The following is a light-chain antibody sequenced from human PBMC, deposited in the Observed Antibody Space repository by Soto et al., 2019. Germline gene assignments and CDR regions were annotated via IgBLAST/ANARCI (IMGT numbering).Light chain of an antibody. CDR3: SSYAGAVYV. CDR1: SSDVGGYNY. Sequence: QSALTQPPSASGSPGQSVTISCTGTSSDVGGYNYVSWYQQHPGKAPKLMISEVSKRPSGVPDRFSGSKSGNAASLTVSGLQAEDEADYYCSSYAGAVYVFGTGTKLTVL. J-gene: IGLJ1*01. V-gene: IGLV2-8*01. CDR2: EVS.